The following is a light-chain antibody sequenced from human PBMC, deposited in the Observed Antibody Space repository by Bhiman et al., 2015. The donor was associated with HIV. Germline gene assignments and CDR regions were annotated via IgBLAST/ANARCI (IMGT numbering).Light chain of an antibody. V-gene: IGLV1-40*01. CDR3: QSIDSRLRGAV. CDR2: GST. J-gene: IGLJ7*01. Sequence: QSVLTQPPSASATPGQRVTISCSGSSSNIGSKHVYWYQKLPGTAPKLLIYGSTHRPPGVPDRFSGSKSGTSASLAISGLQAEDEADYYCQSIDSRLRGAVFGGGTQLTVL. CDR1: SSNIGSKH.